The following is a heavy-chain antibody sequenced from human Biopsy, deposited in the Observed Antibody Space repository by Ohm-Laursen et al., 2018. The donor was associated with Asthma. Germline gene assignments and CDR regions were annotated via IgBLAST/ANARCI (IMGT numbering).Heavy chain of an antibody. Sequence: SETLSLTCTVSGGSMTPTSHYWDWIRQAPGKGLEWIGYISYGGKPSYNPSLKNQVTISRDTSKNQFSLRLTSVTAADTAVYFCARRITIFGVVQKDHGMDAWGQGTTVIVSS. J-gene: IGHJ6*02. CDR1: GGSMTPTSHY. V-gene: IGHV4-39*01. D-gene: IGHD3-3*01. CDR2: ISYGGKP. CDR3: ARRITIFGVVQKDHGMDA.